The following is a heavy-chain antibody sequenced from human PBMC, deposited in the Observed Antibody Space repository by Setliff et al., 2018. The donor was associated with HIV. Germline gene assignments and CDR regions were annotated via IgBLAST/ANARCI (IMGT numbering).Heavy chain of an antibody. CDR2: IIPMHGIP. D-gene: IGHD6-6*01. V-gene: IGHV1-69*10. J-gene: IGHJ4*02. Sequence: GASVKVSCKASGGTFSSYAVSWVRQAPGQGLEWMGVIIPMHGIPNSAQKFQGRVTITTDESTSTAYMELSSLRSEDTAVYYCARARRMALHPGPGGYSSSSAGLDYWGQGTLVTVSS. CDR3: ARARRMALHPGPGGYSSSSAGLDY. CDR1: GGTFSSYA.